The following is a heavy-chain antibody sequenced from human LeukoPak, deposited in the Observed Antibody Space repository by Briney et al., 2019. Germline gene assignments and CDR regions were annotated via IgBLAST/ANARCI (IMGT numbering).Heavy chain of an antibody. V-gene: IGHV3-23*01. CDR2: ISGSGGST. CDR1: GFTFSSYA. CDR3: AKLEQPRGYSYGRLLDY. D-gene: IGHD5-18*01. Sequence: GGSLRLSCAASGFTFSSYAMSWVRQTPGKGLEWVSAISGSGGSTYYADSVKGRFTISRDNSKNTLYLQMNSLRAEDTAVYYCAKLEQPRGYSYGRLLDYWGQGTLVTVSS. J-gene: IGHJ4*02.